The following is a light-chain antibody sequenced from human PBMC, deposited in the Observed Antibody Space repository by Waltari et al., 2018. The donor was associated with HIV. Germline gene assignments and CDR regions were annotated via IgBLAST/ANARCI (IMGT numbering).Light chain of an antibody. CDR2: TNN. J-gene: IGLJ2*01. CDR1: SPDIGSHP. V-gene: IGLV1-44*01. CDR3: AAWDDSLNGDVV. Sequence: QSVLPQPPSASGTTGQRATISCSGSSPDIGSHPVNRYQQLPGTAPRLLIYTNNQRPSGVPDRFSGSKSGTSASLVISGLQSEDEADYFCAAWDDSLNGDVVFGGGTKLTVL.